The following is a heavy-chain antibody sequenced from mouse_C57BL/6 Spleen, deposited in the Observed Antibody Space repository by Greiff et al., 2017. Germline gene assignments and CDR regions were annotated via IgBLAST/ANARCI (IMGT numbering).Heavy chain of an antibody. J-gene: IGHJ4*01. D-gene: IGHD1-1*01. CDR3: ARSGGSSYDYSMDY. CDR1: GYTFTSYG. Sequence: QVQLQQSGAELARPGASVKLSCKASGYTFTSYGISWVKQRTGQGLEWIGEIYPRSGNPYYNEKLKGKATLTADKSSSTAYMELRSLTSEDSAVYFCARSGGSSYDYSMDYWGQGTSVTVSS. V-gene: IGHV1-81*01. CDR2: IYPRSGNP.